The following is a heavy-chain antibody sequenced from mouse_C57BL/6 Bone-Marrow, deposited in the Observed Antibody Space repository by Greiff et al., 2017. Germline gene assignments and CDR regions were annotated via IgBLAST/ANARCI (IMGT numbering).Heavy chain of an antibody. CDR2: INPNNGGT. CDR3: ARWVVEDYTWYFDV. D-gene: IGHD2-4*01. V-gene: IGHV1-26*01. Sequence: VQLQQSGPELVKPGASVKISCKASGYTFTDYYMNWVKQSHGKSLEWIGDINPNNGGTSYNQKFKGKATLTVDKSSSTAYMELRSLTSEDSAVYYCARWVVEDYTWYFDVWGTGTTVTVSS. J-gene: IGHJ1*03. CDR1: GYTFTDYY.